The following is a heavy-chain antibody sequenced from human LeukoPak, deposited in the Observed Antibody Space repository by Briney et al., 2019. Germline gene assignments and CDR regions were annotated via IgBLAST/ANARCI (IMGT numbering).Heavy chain of an antibody. CDR3: ARHRKRGVGTGWFDP. D-gene: IGHD2-8*02. V-gene: IGHV4-4*09. CDR2: IYTSGST. CDR1: GGSISSYY. Sequence: SETLFLTCTVSGGSISSYYWSWIRQPPGKGLEWIGYIYTSGSTNYNPSLKSRVTISVDTSKNQFSLKLSSVTAADTAVYYCARHRKRGVGTGWFDPWGQGTLVTVSS. J-gene: IGHJ5*02.